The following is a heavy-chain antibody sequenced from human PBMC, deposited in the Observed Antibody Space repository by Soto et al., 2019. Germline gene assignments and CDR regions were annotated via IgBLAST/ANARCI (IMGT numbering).Heavy chain of an antibody. V-gene: IGHV4-34*01. CDR2: ITHSGST. D-gene: IGHD2-15*01. CDR1: GGSFSGYY. Sequence: SETLSLTCAVYGGSFSGYYWGCIRQSPEMRLEWIGKITHSGSTNYNPSLKSRLTISVDTSKNQFSLKLSSVTAADTAVYYCARGKRYCSGGSCYRDYYYGMDVWGQGTTVTVSS. CDR3: ARGKRYCSGGSCYRDYYYGMDV. J-gene: IGHJ6*02.